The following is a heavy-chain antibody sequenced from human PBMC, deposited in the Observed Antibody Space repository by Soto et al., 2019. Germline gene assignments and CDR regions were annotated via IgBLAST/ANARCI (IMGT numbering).Heavy chain of an antibody. D-gene: IGHD3-10*01. V-gene: IGHV1-46*01. CDR3: ARDPRSTYYYGSGSPIGGSDWFDP. J-gene: IGHJ5*02. CDR1: GYTFTSYY. CDR2: INPSGGST. Sequence: ASVKVSCKASGYTFTSYYMHWVRQAPGQGLEWMGIINPSGGSTSYAQKFQGRVTMTRDTSTSTVYMELSSLRSEDTAVYYCARDPRSTYYYGSGSPIGGSDWFDPWGQGTLVTVS.